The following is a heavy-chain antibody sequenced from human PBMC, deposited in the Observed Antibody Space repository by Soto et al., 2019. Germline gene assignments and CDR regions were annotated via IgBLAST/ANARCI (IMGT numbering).Heavy chain of an antibody. Sequence: PGGSLRLSCAASGFTFSSYGMHWVRQAPGKGLEWVAVIWYDGSNKYYADSVKGRFTISRDNSKNTLYLQMNSLRAEDTAVYYCAREIRTEDAAGGYYDYYGMDVWGQGTTVTVSS. D-gene: IGHD2-2*01. V-gene: IGHV3-33*01. CDR1: GFTFSSYG. J-gene: IGHJ6*02. CDR2: IWYDGSNK. CDR3: AREIRTEDAAGGYYDYYGMDV.